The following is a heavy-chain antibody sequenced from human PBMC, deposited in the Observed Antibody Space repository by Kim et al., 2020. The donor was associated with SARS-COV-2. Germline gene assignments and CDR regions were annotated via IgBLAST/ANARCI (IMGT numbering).Heavy chain of an antibody. Sequence: RDSQRIQCRVTITRDTSASTAYMELSSLRSEDLAVYFCATAERTDAEFDFWGQGTLVTVSS. J-gene: IGHJ4*02. CDR3: ATAERTDAEFDF. D-gene: IGHD1-1*01. V-gene: IGHV1-3*01.